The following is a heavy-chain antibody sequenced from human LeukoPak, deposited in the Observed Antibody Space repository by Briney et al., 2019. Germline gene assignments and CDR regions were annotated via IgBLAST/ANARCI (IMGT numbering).Heavy chain of an antibody. J-gene: IGHJ3*02. CDR3: ARFDDSSGYYRTPLDAFDI. CDR2: INPNSGGT. CDR1: GYTFTGYY. V-gene: IGHV1-2*06. D-gene: IGHD3-22*01. Sequence: ASVKVSCKASGYTFTGYYMRWVRQAPGQGLEWMGRINPNSGGTNYAQKFQGRVTMTRDTSISTAYMELSRLRSDDTAVYYCARFDDSSGYYRTPLDAFDIWGQGTMVTVSS.